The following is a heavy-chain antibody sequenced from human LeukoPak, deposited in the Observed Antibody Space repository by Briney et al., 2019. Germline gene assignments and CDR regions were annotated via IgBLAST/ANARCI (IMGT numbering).Heavy chain of an antibody. J-gene: IGHJ3*02. CDR1: GFTFSDYY. D-gene: IGHD6-13*01. CDR2: ISSSGSTI. Sequence: GGSLRLSCAAFGFTFSDYYMSWIRQAPGKGLEWVSHISSSGSTIYYADSVKGRFTISRDNAKNSLYLQMNSLRAEDTAVYYCARIKGYSRFDIWGQGTMVTVSS. V-gene: IGHV3-11*04. CDR3: ARIKGYSRFDI.